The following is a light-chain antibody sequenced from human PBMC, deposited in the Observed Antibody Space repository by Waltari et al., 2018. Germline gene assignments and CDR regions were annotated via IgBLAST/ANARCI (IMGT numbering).Light chain of an antibody. CDR2: HAS. Sequence: EIQSTQSPATLSLAPGERATLSCRASLNVSTYLAWYQQKPGQAPRLLIYHASNRATGVPARFSGSGSGTDFTLTISSLEPEDFAVYYCQQRSNWPITFGQGTRLEIK. CDR3: QQRSNWPIT. CDR1: LNVSTY. J-gene: IGKJ5*01. V-gene: IGKV3-11*01.